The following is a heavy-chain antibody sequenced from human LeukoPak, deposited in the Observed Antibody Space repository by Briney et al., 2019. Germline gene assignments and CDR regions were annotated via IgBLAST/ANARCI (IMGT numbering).Heavy chain of an antibody. J-gene: IGHJ4*02. Sequence: SVTLSLTCTVSGGSISSGGYYWSWVRQHPGKGLEWIGYIYYSGSTYYNPSLKSRVTISVDTSKNQFSLKLSSVTAADTAVYYCAREGIYYFDYWGQGTLVTVSS. D-gene: IGHD3-10*01. CDR1: GGSISSGGYY. CDR2: IYYSGST. CDR3: AREGIYYFDY. V-gene: IGHV4-31*03.